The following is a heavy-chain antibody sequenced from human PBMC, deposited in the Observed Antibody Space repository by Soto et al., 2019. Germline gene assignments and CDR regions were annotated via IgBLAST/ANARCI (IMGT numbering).Heavy chain of an antibody. Sequence: ASVKVSCKASGGTFSSYTISWVRQAPGQGLEWMGWISAYNGNTNYAQKLQGRVTMTTDTSTSTAYMELRSLRSDDTAVYYCARSTIFRPYYFDYWGQGTLVTVSS. D-gene: IGHD3-9*01. J-gene: IGHJ4*02. CDR2: ISAYNGNT. V-gene: IGHV1-18*01. CDR3: ARSTIFRPYYFDY. CDR1: GGTFSSYT.